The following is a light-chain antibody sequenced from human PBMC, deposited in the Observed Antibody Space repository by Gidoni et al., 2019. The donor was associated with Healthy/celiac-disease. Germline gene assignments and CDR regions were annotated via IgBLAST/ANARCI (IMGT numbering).Light chain of an antibody. CDR3: QQSYSTPWT. V-gene: IGKV1-39*01. CDR1: QSISSY. J-gene: IGKJ1*01. Sequence: DIQMTQSPSSLSASVGDRVTITCRASQSISSYLNWYQQKTGKAPKLLIYGASSLQSGVPSRVSGSGFGTDFTPTISRPQPEDFATYYCQQSYSTPWTFGQGTKVEIK. CDR2: GAS.